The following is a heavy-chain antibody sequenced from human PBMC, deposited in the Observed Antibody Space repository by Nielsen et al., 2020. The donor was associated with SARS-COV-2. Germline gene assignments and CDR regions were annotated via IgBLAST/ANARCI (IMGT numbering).Heavy chain of an antibody. J-gene: IGHJ6*03. CDR2: MNPNSGNT. V-gene: IGHV1-8*01. D-gene: IGHD6-19*01. CDR1: GYTFTSYD. CDR3: ARGCEEAGPWRLYYYYYYMDV. Sequence: ASVKVSCKASGYTFTSYDINWVRQATGQGLEWMGWMNPNSGNTGYAQKFQGRVTMTRNTSISTAYMELSSLRSEDTAVYYCARGCEEAGPWRLYYYYYYMDVWGKGTTVTVSS.